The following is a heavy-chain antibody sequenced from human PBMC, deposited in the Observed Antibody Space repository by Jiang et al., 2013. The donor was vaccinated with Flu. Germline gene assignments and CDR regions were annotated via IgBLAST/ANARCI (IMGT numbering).Heavy chain of an antibody. CDR3: TTVGVDSGDYELGYYYYYYMDV. J-gene: IGHJ6*03. CDR2: KTDGGTT. D-gene: IGHD4-17*01. V-gene: IGHV3-15*01. Sequence: KTDGGTTDYAALVKGRFTISRDDSKNTLYLQLNSLKTEDSAVYYCTTVGVDSGDYELGYYYYYYMDVWGKGTTVTVSS.